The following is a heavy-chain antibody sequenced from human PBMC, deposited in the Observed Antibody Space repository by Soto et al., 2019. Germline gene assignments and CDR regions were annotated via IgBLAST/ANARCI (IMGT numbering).Heavy chain of an antibody. CDR2: ISRSSTGI. CDR1: GFTFSLYS. V-gene: IGHV3-48*01. D-gene: IGHD6-19*01. CDR3: AWAVTWGLDV. Sequence: EVQLVESGGGLVQPGGSLRLSCAASGFTFSLYSMSWVRQAPGKGLEWVSYISRSSTGIHYADSVKGRFTISRDDATNSMHRQMNSMRGGGTAVEYCAWAVTWGLDVWGQGTTVSIAS. J-gene: IGHJ6*02.